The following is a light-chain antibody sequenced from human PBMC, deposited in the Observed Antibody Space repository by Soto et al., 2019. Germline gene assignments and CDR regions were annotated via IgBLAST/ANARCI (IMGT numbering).Light chain of an antibody. V-gene: IGKV1-9*01. CDR3: QQRKSYPIT. CDR1: QDINTY. J-gene: IGKJ5*01. Sequence: DIQLTQSPSFLSASVGDRVTITCRASQDINTYLAWYQQKPWKAPKLLIFAASTLQNGVPSRFSGSGSGTEFTVTITSLQPEDFASYYCQQRKSYPITFGQGTRLAIK. CDR2: AAS.